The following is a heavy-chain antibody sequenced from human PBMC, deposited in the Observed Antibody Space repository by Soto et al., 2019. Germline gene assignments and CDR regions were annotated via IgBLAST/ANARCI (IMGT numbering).Heavy chain of an antibody. Sequence: ASVKVSCKASGYTFTSYAMHWVRQAPGQRLEWMGWINAGNGNTKYSQKFQGRVTITRDTSASRAYMELSSLRSEDTAVYYCARVGIAAAGTLDWGQGTLVTVSS. CDR2: INAGNGNT. CDR3: ARVGIAAAGTLD. J-gene: IGHJ4*02. CDR1: GYTFTSYA. D-gene: IGHD6-13*01. V-gene: IGHV1-3*01.